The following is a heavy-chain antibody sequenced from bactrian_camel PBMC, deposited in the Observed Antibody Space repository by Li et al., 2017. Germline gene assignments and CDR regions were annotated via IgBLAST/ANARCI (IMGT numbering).Heavy chain of an antibody. V-gene: IGHV3S9*01. CDR3: AAGPPNGAGKCGIWYGKYNW. CDR1: TGTFRSAC. CDR2: IDSDGET. Sequence: HVQLVESGGGSVQAGGSLNLSCTARTGTFRSACMGWIRQVSGKEREGVASIDSDGETTYADSVKGRFTISKDNAKTSLYLQMDNLKPEDTAMYTCAAGPPNGAGKCGIWYGKYNWWGQGTQVTVS. D-gene: IGHD8*01. J-gene: IGHJ4*01.